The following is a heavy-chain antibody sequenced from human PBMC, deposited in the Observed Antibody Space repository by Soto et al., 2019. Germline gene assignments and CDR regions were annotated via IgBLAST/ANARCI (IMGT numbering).Heavy chain of an antibody. Sequence: EVQLLESGGGLVQPGGSLRLSCAASGFTFSSYAMSWVRQAPGKGLEWVSAISGSGGSTYYADSVKGRFTISRDNSKNTLYLQMNSLRAEDTAVYYCARASNYYGSGSYGYWGQGTLVTVSS. V-gene: IGHV3-23*01. CDR2: ISGSGGST. CDR3: ARASNYYGSGSYGY. CDR1: GFTFSSYA. D-gene: IGHD3-10*01. J-gene: IGHJ4*02.